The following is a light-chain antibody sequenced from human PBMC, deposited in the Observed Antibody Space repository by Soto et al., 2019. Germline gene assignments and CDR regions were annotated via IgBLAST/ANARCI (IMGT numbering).Light chain of an antibody. Sequence: QSALTQPASVSGSPGQSITISCTGTSSDIGGYDFVSWYQQHPGRAPKLMIYEVTHRPSGVSNRFSGSKSGNTASLTISGLQAEDEADYFCSSYTNNISLVFGGGTQLTVL. V-gene: IGLV2-14*01. CDR3: SSYTNNISLV. J-gene: IGLJ7*01. CDR2: EVT. CDR1: SSDIGGYDF.